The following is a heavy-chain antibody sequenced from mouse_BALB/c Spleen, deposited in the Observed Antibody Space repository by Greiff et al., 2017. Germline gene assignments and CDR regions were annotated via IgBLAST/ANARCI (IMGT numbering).Heavy chain of an antibody. Sequence: EVMLVESGGGLVKPGGSLKLSCAASGFTFSSYAMSWVRQTPEKRLEWVASISSGGSTYYPDSVKGRFTISRDNARNILYLQMSSLRSEDTAMYYCARRTTASYYFDYWGQGTTLTVSS. CDR1: GFTFSSYA. V-gene: IGHV5-6-5*01. D-gene: IGHD1-2*01. J-gene: IGHJ2*01. CDR3: ARRTTASYYFDY. CDR2: ISSGGST.